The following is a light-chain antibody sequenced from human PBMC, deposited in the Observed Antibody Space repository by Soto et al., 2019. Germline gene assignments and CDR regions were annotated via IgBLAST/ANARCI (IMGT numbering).Light chain of an antibody. CDR2: GAS. CDR3: QQYNNWPPYT. Sequence: EIVMTQSPATLSVSPGERATLSCRASQRVSSDLAWDQRKPGQAPRLLIYGASTRATGIPARFSGSGSGTEFTLTISSLQSQDSAVYYCQQYNNWPPYTFGQGTKLEIK. V-gene: IGKV3-15*01. CDR1: QRVSSD. J-gene: IGKJ2*01.